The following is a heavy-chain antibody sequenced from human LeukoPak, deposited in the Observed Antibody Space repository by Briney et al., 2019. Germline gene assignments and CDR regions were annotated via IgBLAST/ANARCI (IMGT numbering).Heavy chain of an antibody. V-gene: IGHV4-38-2*01. CDR2: IYHSGSA. CDR3: ARHRRDHDFWSGSNPTHYYYYMDV. CDR1: GYSISSGYY. D-gene: IGHD3-3*01. J-gene: IGHJ6*03. Sequence: PSETLSLTCAVSGYSISSGYYWGWIRQPPVKWLVWLGSIYHSGSAYYNPSLKSRVTISVDTSKNQFSLKLSSVTAADTAVYYCARHRRDHDFWSGSNPTHYYYYMDVWGKGTTVTVSS.